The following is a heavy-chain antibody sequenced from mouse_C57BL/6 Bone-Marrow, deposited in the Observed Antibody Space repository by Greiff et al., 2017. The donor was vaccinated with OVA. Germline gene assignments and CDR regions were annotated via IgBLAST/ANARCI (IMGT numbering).Heavy chain of an antibody. CDR3: ARNYGNSYWYFDV. D-gene: IGHD2-1*01. CDR1: GYSITSGYD. J-gene: IGHJ1*03. V-gene: IGHV3-1*01. Sequence: EVQLQESGPGMVKPSQSLSLTCTVTGYSITSGYDWHWIRHFPGNKLEWMGYISYSGSTNYNPSLKSRISITHGTSKNHFFLKLNSVTTEDTATYYCARNYGNSYWYFDVWGTGTTVTVSS. CDR2: ISYSGST.